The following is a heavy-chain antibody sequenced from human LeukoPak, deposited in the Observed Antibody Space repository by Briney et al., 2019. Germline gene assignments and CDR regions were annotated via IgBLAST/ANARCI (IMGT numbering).Heavy chain of an antibody. J-gene: IGHJ3*01. D-gene: IGHD3-22*01. CDR2: ISYGGST. CDR1: GGSISTYY. Sequence: SQTLSLTCTVSGGSISTYYWSWIRQPPGKGLEWIGSISYGGSTNYNPSLKSRVTISVDTSKNQFSLKLSSVTAADTAVYYCAREVRNNYYDSSASGAFWGQGTMVTVSS. V-gene: IGHV4-59*12. CDR3: AREVRNNYYDSSASGAF.